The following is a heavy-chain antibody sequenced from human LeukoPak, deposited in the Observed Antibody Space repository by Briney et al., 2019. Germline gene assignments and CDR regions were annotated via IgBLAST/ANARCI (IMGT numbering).Heavy chain of an antibody. J-gene: IGHJ4*02. Sequence: SVKVSCKASGGTFSSHGLSWVRQAPGQGLEWMGGIIPIFGSTNYAQNFQGRVTITMDESTSTAYMELSSLRTDDTDVYYCARRWPHSSGYYLFDYWGQGTLVTVSS. V-gene: IGHV1-69*05. D-gene: IGHD3-22*01. CDR3: ARRWPHSSGYYLFDY. CDR2: IIPIFGST. CDR1: GGTFSSHG.